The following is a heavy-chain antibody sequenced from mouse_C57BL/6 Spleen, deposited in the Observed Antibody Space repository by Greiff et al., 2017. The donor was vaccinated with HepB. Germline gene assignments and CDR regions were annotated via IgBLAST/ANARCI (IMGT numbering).Heavy chain of an antibody. J-gene: IGHJ2*01. CDR1: GFTFSSYA. Sequence: EVKLMESGGGLVKPGGSLKLSCAASGFTFSSYAMSWVRQTPEKRLEWVATISDGGSYTYYPDNVKGRFTISRDNAKNNLYLQMSYLKSEDTAMYYCARKGYYDYFDYWGQGTTLTVSS. V-gene: IGHV5-4*03. CDR2: ISDGGSYT. CDR3: ARKGYYDYFDY. D-gene: IGHD2-3*01.